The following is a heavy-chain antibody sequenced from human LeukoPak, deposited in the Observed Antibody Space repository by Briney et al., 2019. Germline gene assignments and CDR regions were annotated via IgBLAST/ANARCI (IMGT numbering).Heavy chain of an antibody. D-gene: IGHD1-1*01. CDR2: IYYSGST. V-gene: IGHV4-59*01. CDR1: GGSISSFY. CDR3: ARVGYNWNDAGNWFDP. J-gene: IGHJ5*02. Sequence: SETLSLTCTVSGGSISSFYWSWIRQPPGKGLEWIGYIYYSGSTNYNPSLKSRVTISVDTSKNQFSLKLSSVTAADTAVYYCARVGYNWNDAGNWFDPRGQGTLVTVSS.